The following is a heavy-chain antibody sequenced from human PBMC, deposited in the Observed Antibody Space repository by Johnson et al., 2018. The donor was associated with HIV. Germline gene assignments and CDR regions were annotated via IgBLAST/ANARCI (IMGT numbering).Heavy chain of an antibody. Sequence: VQLVESGGGVVRPGGSLRLSCAASGFIFDDYGMSWVPQVPRKGLAWVSGLHWTGASTGYADSVQGRFTISRDNAKKSLYLQMKSLRAEDTDLYYCVRAQFLEWLFFDSFDIWGQGTMVTVAS. V-gene: IGHV3-20*04. CDR3: VRAQFLEWLFFDSFDI. D-gene: IGHD3-3*01. CDR2: LHWTGAST. CDR1: GFIFDDYG. J-gene: IGHJ3*02.